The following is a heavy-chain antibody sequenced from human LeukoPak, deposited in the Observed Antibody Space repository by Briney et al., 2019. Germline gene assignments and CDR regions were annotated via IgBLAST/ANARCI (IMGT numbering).Heavy chain of an antibody. CDR3: ASEATLGGVINWFDP. J-gene: IGHJ5*02. D-gene: IGHD3-16*01. CDR1: GFTFSDYY. Sequence: PGGSLRLSCAASGFTFSDYYMSWIRQAPGKGQEWVSYISSSGSTIYYADSVKGRFTISRDNAKNSLYLQMNSLRAEDTAVYYCASEATLGGVINWFDPWGQGTLVTVSS. V-gene: IGHV3-11*04. CDR2: ISSSGSTI.